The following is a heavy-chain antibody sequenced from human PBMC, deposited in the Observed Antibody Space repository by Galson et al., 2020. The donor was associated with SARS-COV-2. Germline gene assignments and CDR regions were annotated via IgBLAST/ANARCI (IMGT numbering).Heavy chain of an antibody. V-gene: IGHV1-69*10. D-gene: IGHD1-7*01. CDR3: ARGPDWNYGQSPLYYYYYDMDV. CDR2: IIPILGIA. J-gene: IGHJ6*03. CDR1: GGTFSSYA. Sequence: SVKLSCKASGGTFSSYAISWVRQAPGQGLEWMGGIIPILGIANNAQKFQGRVTITADNSTSTAYMELSSPRSEDTAVYYCARGPDWNYGQSPLYYYYYDMDVWGKGTTVTVSS.